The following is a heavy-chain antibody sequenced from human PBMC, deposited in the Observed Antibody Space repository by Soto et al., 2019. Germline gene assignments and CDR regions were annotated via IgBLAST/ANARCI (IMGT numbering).Heavy chain of an antibody. CDR3: AQYSSSWYYFDY. D-gene: IGHD6-13*01. V-gene: IGHV3-64*01. CDR2: ISSNGGST. J-gene: IGHJ4*02. Sequence: GGSLRLSCAASGFTFSSYAMHWVRQAPGKGLEYVSAISSNGGSTYYANSVKGRFTISRDNSKNTLYLQMGSLRAEDMAVYYCAQYSSSWYYFDYWGQGTLVTVSS. CDR1: GFTFSSYA.